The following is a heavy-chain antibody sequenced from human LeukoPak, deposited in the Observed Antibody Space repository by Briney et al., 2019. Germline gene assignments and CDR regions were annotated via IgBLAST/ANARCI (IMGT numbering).Heavy chain of an antibody. Sequence: TGGSLRLSCAASAFTFSNAWMSWVRQAPGKGLEWVGRIKSKTDGGTTDYAAPVKGRFTISRDDSKNTLYLQMNSLKTEDTAVYYCRAQYYYDSSGYGGGDYWGQGTLVTVSS. D-gene: IGHD3-22*01. J-gene: IGHJ4*02. CDR1: AFTFSNAW. CDR2: IKSKTDGGTT. V-gene: IGHV3-15*01. CDR3: RAQYYYDSSGYGGGDY.